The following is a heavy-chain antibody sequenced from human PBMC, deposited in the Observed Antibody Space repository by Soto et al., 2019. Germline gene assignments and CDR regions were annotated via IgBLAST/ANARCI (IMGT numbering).Heavy chain of an antibody. D-gene: IGHD1-1*01. J-gene: IGHJ6*02. CDR2: ISAYNGNT. V-gene: IGHV1-18*01. Sequence: ASVKVSCKASGYTFTSYGISWVRQAPGQGLELMGWISAYNGNTNYAQKLQGRVTMTTDTSTSTAYMELRSLRSDDTAVYYCARVALGTTGTTIYYYGMDVWGQGTTVTVSS. CDR3: ARVALGTTGTTIYYYGMDV. CDR1: GYTFTSYG.